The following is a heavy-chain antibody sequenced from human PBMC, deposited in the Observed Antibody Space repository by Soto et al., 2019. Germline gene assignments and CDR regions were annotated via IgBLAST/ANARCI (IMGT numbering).Heavy chain of an antibody. Sequence: GGSLRLSCAASGFTFSGYGMHWVRQAPGKGLEWVAVISYDGSNKYYADSVKGRFTISRDNSKNTLYLQMSSLRAEDTAVYYCARAREAYCGGDCYEAGFDYWGQGTLVTVSS. CDR3: ARAREAYCGGDCYEAGFDY. J-gene: IGHJ4*02. V-gene: IGHV3-30*03. D-gene: IGHD2-21*02. CDR2: ISYDGSNK. CDR1: GFTFSGYG.